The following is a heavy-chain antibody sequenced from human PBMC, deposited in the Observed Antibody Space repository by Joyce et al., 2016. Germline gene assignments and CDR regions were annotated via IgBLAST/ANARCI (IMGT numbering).Heavy chain of an antibody. J-gene: IGHJ4*02. D-gene: IGHD1-14*01. CDR3: TGDRPGMRGDL. Sequence: QVQLVQSGAEVKRPGASVQFSCKASGYPFSDYAIHWVRQAPGQSLEWVGWITAASGFTEYSQTLQNRVTLTRDTSASTDYMELSSLRSDDTAVYFGTGDRPGMRGDLWGQGTLVTVSP. CDR1: GYPFSDYA. CDR2: ITAASGFT. V-gene: IGHV1-3*01.